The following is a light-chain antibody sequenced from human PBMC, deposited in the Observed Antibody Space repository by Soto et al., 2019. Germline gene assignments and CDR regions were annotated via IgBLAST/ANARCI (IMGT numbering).Light chain of an antibody. V-gene: IGKV1-39*01. CDR1: QTINTY. J-gene: IGKJ1*01. Sequence: DIQMTQSPSSLSASVGDRVTITCRASQTINTYLDWYQQRPGKPPERLIYTASTLRSGVPSRFSGSGSGTEFTLTINSLQPDDFATYYCQHSYSTPRTFGQGTKVDIK. CDR2: TAS. CDR3: QHSYSTPRT.